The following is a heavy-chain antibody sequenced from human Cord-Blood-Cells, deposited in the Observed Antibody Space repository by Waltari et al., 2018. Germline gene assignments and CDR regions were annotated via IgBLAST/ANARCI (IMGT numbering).Heavy chain of an antibody. CDR1: GGTFSSYT. CDR3: ARSSDSIAAARFDP. D-gene: IGHD6-13*01. J-gene: IGHJ5*02. Sequence: QVQLVQAGAEVKKPGSSVKVSCKASGGTFSSYTTSWVRKDPGQGLEWMGGIIPIFGTANYAQKFQGRVTITADKSTSTAYMELSSLRSEDTAVYYCARSSDSIAAARFDPWGQGTLVTVSS. V-gene: IGHV1-69*06. CDR2: IIPIFGTA.